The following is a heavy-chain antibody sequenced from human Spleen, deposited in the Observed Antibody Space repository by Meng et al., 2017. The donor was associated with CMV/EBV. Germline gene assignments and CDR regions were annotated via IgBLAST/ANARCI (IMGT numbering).Heavy chain of an antibody. CDR1: FTSFA. Sequence: FTSFAMTWVRQPPGQGLEWMGWINTNTGNPTYAQGFIGRFVFSLDTSVSTAYLQISSLKAEDTAVYYCARAGVGILTGYYKNYYFDYWGQGTLVTVSS. V-gene: IGHV7-4-1*02. J-gene: IGHJ4*02. CDR3: ARAGVGILTGYYKNYYFDY. D-gene: IGHD3-9*01. CDR2: INTNTGNP.